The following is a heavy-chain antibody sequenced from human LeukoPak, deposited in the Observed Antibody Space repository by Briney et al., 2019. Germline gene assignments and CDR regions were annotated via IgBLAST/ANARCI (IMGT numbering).Heavy chain of an antibody. J-gene: IGHJ4*02. Sequence: SETLSLTCTVSGDSISSSSSYWGWIRQPPGKGLEWIGSIYYSGSTYYNTSLKSRVTISVDTSKNQFSLKLSSVTAADTAVYYCARLSTVTTSFDYWGQGTLVTVSS. CDR3: ARLSTVTTSFDY. CDR1: GDSISSSSSY. CDR2: IYYSGST. D-gene: IGHD4-17*01. V-gene: IGHV4-39*07.